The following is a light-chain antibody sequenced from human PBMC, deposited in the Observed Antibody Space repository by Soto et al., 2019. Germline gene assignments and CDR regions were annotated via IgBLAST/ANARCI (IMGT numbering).Light chain of an antibody. CDR1: QTISSW. CDR3: QKYNSAPALT. J-gene: IGKJ4*01. CDR2: AAS. V-gene: IGKV1-27*01. Sequence: DIQMTQSPSTLSGSVGDRVTITCRASQTISSWLAWYQQKPGKAPKLLIYAASTLQSGVPSRFSGSGSGTDFTLTISSLQPEDVATYYCQKYNSAPALTFGGGTKVDIK.